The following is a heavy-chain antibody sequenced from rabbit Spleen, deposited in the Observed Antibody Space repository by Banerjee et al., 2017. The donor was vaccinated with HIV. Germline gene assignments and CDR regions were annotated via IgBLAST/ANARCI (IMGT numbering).Heavy chain of an antibody. CDR3: ARDAAGREDFNL. Sequence: LEESGGGLVKPGGTLTLTCTVSGFSFSSNWICWVRQAPGKGLEWIACINSKSGENVYANWAKGRFTVSKTSSTTVTLQMTSLTVADTATYFCARDAAGREDFNLWGPGTLVTVS. CDR2: INSKSGEN. J-gene: IGHJ4*01. CDR1: GFSFSSNW. D-gene: IGHD4-2*01. V-gene: IGHV1S45*01.